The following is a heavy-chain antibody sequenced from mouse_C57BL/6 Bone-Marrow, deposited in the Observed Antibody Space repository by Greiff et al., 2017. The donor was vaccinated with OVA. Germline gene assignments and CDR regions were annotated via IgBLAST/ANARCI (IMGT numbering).Heavy chain of an antibody. CDR2: IYPGGGYT. Sequence: QVHVKQSGAELVRPGTSVKMSCKASGYTFTNYWIGWAKQRPGHGLEWIGDIYPGGGYTNYNEKFKGKATLTADKSSSTAYMQFSSLTSEDSAIYYCARGHYSKNYFDYWGQGTTLTVSS. CDR3: ARGHYSKNYFDY. D-gene: IGHD2-5*01. V-gene: IGHV1-63*01. CDR1: GYTFTNYW. J-gene: IGHJ2*01.